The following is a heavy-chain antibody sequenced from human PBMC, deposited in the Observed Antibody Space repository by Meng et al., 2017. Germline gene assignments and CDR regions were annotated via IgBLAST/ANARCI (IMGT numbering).Heavy chain of an antibody. CDR3: ARDILRTGENTDEDWFDP. J-gene: IGHJ5*02. D-gene: IGHD7-27*01. Sequence: GESLKISCAASGFTFSSYSMNWVRQAPGKGLEWVSSISSSSSYIYYADSVKGRFTISRDNAKNSLYLQMNSLRAEDTAVYYCARDILRTGENTDEDWFDPWGQGTQVTVSS. CDR1: GFTFSSYS. CDR2: ISSSSSYI. V-gene: IGHV3-21*01.